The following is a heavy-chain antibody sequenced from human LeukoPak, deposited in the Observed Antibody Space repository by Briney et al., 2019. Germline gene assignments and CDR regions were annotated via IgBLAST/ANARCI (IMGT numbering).Heavy chain of an antibody. Sequence: GGSLRLSCAASGFTFSSYAMSWVRQAPGKGLEGVSAISASSDSTYYADSVKGRFTISRDNSKNTLYLQMNSLRAEDTAVYYCAKKTGNSAYYYIDYWGQGTLVTVSS. V-gene: IGHV3-23*01. D-gene: IGHD3-22*01. J-gene: IGHJ4*02. CDR3: AKKTGNSAYYYIDY. CDR1: GFTFSSYA. CDR2: ISASSDST.